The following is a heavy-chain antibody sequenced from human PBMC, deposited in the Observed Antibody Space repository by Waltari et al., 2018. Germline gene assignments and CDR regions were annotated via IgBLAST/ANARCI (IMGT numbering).Heavy chain of an antibody. CDR3: ARETPAYDATDF. Sequence: EVQLVESGGGLVQPGGSLRLSCAASGFTFTNHWMTWVRQAPGKGLVWLANSNTDVSEEFYVDSVKGRFTISRDNINNSLFLQMSSLTADDTGVYYCARETPAYDATDFWGQGTLVIVSS. CDR1: GFTFTNHW. D-gene: IGHD2-15*01. V-gene: IGHV3-7*01. J-gene: IGHJ4*02. CDR2: SNTDVSEE.